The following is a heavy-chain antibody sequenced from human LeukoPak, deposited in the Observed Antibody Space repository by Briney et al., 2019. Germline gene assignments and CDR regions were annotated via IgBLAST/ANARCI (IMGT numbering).Heavy chain of an antibody. CDR1: GFTFNSYW. CDR2: INGDGSST. Sequence: TGGSLRLSCAASGFTFNSYWIHWVRQVPGKGLVWVSRINGDGSSTAYADSVKGRFTISRDNAKNTLYLQMNSLRAEDTAVYYCAREKGSGNYDSWGQGTLVTVSS. D-gene: IGHD4-11*01. V-gene: IGHV3-74*03. CDR3: AREKGSGNYDS. J-gene: IGHJ5*01.